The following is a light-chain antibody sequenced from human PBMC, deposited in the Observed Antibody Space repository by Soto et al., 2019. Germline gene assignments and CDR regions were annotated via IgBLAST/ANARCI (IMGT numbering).Light chain of an antibody. CDR1: QGIGNA. J-gene: IGKJ5*01. V-gene: IGKV1-6*01. CDR2: GAS. CDR3: QHRMNWPLT. Sequence: AIQMTQSPSSLSASVGDRVTISCRASQGIGNALGWYQQTKGKTPKVLIYGASNLQSGVPPRFRGSGSGTDFTLPISRLEPEDFEVYYCQHRMNWPLTFGQGTRLEIK.